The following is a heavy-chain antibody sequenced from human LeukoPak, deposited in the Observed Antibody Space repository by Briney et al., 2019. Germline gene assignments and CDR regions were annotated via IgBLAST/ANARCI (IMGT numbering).Heavy chain of an antibody. D-gene: IGHD6-19*01. J-gene: IGHJ4*02. CDR1: EFTFSSYA. Sequence: GGSLRLSCVASEFTFSSYAMSWVRQAPGKGLELLSAISGSAKNTYYADSVKGRFTISRDNSKNTVYLQMNSLRAEDTAVYYCAKDWEAVSGTATGIEYWGQGTLVTVSS. CDR2: ISGSAKNT. CDR3: AKDWEAVSGTATGIEY. V-gene: IGHV3-23*01.